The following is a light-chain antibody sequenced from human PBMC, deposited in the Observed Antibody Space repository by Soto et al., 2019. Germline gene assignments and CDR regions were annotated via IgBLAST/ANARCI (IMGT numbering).Light chain of an antibody. J-gene: IGKJ1*01. CDR1: QSVSRSF. CDR3: QQYDSSPLA. CDR2: GAS. V-gene: IGKV3-20*01. Sequence: EIVLTQSPGTLSLSPGERATLSCRASQSVSRSFLAWYQQKPGQAPRLLIYGASTRATGIPDRFSGSGSGTDFNLSISRLEPEDFAVYYCQQYDSSPLAFGQGTKVEIK.